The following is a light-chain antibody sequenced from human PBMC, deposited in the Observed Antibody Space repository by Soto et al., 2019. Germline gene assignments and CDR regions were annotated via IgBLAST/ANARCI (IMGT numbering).Light chain of an antibody. V-gene: IGKV3-15*01. CDR2: GAS. CDR3: QQYDNWPPLA. Sequence: EIVMTQSPATLSVSPGERATLSCRASQSVSSNLAWYQQKPGQAPRLLIYGASTRATGFPARFSGSGSGTEFTLTIRSLQSEDFAVYYCQQYDNWPPLAFGGGTTVEIK. J-gene: IGKJ4*01. CDR1: QSVSSN.